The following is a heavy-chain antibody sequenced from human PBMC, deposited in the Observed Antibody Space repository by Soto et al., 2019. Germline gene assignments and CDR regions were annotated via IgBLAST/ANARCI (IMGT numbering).Heavy chain of an antibody. V-gene: IGHV3-21*01. J-gene: IGHJ6*02. CDR1: GFSLSTSE. D-gene: IGHD3-22*01. CDR2: ISSSSSYI. CDR3: ARFLYYYDSSGYYDQYYYYGMDV. Sequence: LVNPTQTLTLTCTFSGFSLSTSEMCVTWIRQPPGKALEWVSSISSSSSYIYYADSVKGRFTISRDNAKNSLYLQMNSLRAEDTAVYYCARFLYYYDSSGYYDQYYYYGMDVWGQGTTVTVSS.